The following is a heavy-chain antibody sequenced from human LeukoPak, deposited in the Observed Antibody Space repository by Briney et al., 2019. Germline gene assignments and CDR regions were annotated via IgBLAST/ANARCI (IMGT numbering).Heavy chain of an antibody. CDR1: GGSISSGGYY. Sequence: PSETLSLTCTVSGGSISSGGYYWSWIRQHPGKGLEWIGYIYYGGSTYYTPSLKSRVTISVDTSKNQFSLKLSSVTAADTAVYYCARTYFFDYWGQGTLVTVSS. CDR3: ARTYFFDY. CDR2: IYYGGST. V-gene: IGHV4-31*03. J-gene: IGHJ4*02.